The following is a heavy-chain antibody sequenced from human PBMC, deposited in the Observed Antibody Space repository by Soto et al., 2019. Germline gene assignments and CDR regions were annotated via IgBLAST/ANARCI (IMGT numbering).Heavy chain of an antibody. D-gene: IGHD3-3*01. CDR2: ISYDGSNK. Sequence: QVQLVESGGGVVQPGRSLRLSCAASGFTFSSYGMHWVRQAPGKGLEWVAVISYDGSNKYYADSVKGRFTISRDNSKNTLYLQMNSLRAEDTAVYYCAKDRFTILGYFDYWGQGTLVTVSS. CDR3: AKDRFTILGYFDY. V-gene: IGHV3-30*18. CDR1: GFTFSSYG. J-gene: IGHJ4*02.